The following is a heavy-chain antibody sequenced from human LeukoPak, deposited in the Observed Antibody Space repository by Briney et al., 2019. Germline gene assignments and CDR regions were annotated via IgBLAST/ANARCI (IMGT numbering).Heavy chain of an antibody. CDR2: IYPGDSDT. CDR1: GYSFTSYW. V-gene: IGHV5-51*01. CDR3: ARLNGTCSSTSCYPYYFDY. J-gene: IGHJ4*02. D-gene: IGHD2-2*01. Sequence: GESLKISCKGSGYSFTSYWIGWVRQMPGKGLEWMGIIYPGDSDTRYSPSFQGQVTISADKSISTAYLQWSSLKASDTAMYYCARLNGTCSSTSCYPYYFDYWGQGTLATVSS.